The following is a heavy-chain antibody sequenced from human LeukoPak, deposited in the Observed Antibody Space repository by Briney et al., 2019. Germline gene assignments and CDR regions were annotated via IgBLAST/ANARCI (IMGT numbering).Heavy chain of an antibody. D-gene: IGHD3-10*01. J-gene: IGHJ4*02. V-gene: IGHV3-23*01. CDR2: VSGGDPTT. Sequence: PGGSLRLSCAASDFSFTTYAMGWVRQAPGRGLEWVSSVSGGDPTTYYSDSVKGRFTISRDNSKNTLYLQMNSLRAEDTAIYYCAKESLLLRGPLLIYYFDFWGQGTLVTVSS. CDR1: DFSFTTYA. CDR3: AKESLLLRGPLLIYYFDF.